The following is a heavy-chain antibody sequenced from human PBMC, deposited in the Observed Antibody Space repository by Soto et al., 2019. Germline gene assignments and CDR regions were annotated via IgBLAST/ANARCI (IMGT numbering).Heavy chain of an antibody. Sequence: SETLSLTCTVSGGSISSSSYYWGWIRQPPGKGLEWIGSIYYSGSTYYNPSLKSRVTISVDTSKNQFSLKLSSVTAADTAVYYCAKYSSSSADLDYWGQGTLVTVSS. V-gene: IGHV4-39*01. CDR3: AKYSSSSADLDY. J-gene: IGHJ4*02. D-gene: IGHD6-6*01. CDR1: GGSISSSSYY. CDR2: IYYSGST.